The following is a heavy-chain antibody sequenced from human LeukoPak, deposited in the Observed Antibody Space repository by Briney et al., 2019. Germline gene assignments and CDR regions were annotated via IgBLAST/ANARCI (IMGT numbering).Heavy chain of an antibody. CDR1: GGSTSTYY. D-gene: IGHD7-27*01. Sequence: SETLSLTCTVSGGSTSTYYWSWIRQPAGKGLEWIGRIYTGGSTNYNPSLKSRLTMSIDTSKNQFSLKLRSVTAADTAVYYCARERNGDFDYWGQGTLVTVSS. CDR2: IYTGGST. J-gene: IGHJ4*02. CDR3: ARERNGDFDY. V-gene: IGHV4-4*07.